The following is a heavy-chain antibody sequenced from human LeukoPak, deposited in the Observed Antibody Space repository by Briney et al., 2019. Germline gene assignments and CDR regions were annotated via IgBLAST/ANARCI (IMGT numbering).Heavy chain of an antibody. J-gene: IGHJ4*02. Sequence: PSETLSLTCTVSGGSISSSSYYWGWIRQPPGKGLEWIGSIYYSGSTYYNPSLKSRVTISVDTSKNQFSLKLSSVTAADTAVYYCASSSSFPPGSLSLDYWGQGTLVTVSS. CDR2: IYYSGST. CDR3: ASSSSFPPGSLSLDY. D-gene: IGHD6-6*01. V-gene: IGHV4-39*07. CDR1: GGSISSSSYY.